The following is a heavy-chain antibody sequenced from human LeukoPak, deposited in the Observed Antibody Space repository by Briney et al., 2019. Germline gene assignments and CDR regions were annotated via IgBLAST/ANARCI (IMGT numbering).Heavy chain of an antibody. V-gene: IGHV3-43*01. Sequence: GGSLRLSCAASGFTFDDYTMHWVRQAPGKGLERVSLISWDGGSTYYADSVKGRFTISRDNSKNSLYLQMNSLRTEDTALYYCASEGWYRGGYSRHWGQGTLVTVSS. J-gene: IGHJ4*02. D-gene: IGHD6-19*01. CDR1: GFTFDDYT. CDR3: ASEGWYRGGYSRH. CDR2: ISWDGGST.